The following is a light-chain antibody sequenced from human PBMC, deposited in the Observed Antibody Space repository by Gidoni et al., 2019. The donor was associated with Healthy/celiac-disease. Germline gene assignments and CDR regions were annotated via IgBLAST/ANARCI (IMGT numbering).Light chain of an antibody. CDR1: SSDVGGYNH. V-gene: IGLV2-14*01. CDR2: DVS. CDR3: SSYTSSSTRV. J-gene: IGLJ1*01. Sequence: QSALTHPASVSGSPGHSITISCTGTSSDVGGYNHVSWYQQHPGKAPKLMSYDVSNRPSGVSNRFSGSKSGNTASLTISGLQAEDEADYYCSSYTSSSTRVFGTGTKVTVL.